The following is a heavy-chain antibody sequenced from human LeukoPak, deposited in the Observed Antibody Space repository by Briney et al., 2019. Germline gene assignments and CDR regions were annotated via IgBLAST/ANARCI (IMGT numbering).Heavy chain of an antibody. CDR1: GGSFSGHY. CDR3: ARELRYDNSDSGAF. Sequence: KPSETLSLTCAVYGGSFSGHYWSWIRQPPGKGLEWIGEINQSGSTNFNPSLKSQVSMSVDTSQNQFSLKLNSVTAADTALYYCARELRYDNSDSGAFWGQGTVVTVSS. D-gene: IGHD3-22*01. CDR2: INQSGST. J-gene: IGHJ3*01. V-gene: IGHV4-34*01.